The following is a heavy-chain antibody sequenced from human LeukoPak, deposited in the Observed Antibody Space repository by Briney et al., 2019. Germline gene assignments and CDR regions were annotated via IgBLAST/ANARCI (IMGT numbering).Heavy chain of an antibody. V-gene: IGHV1-24*01. Sequence: ASVKVSCKVSGYTLTELSMHWVRQAPGKGLEWMGGFDPEDGETIYAQKFQGRVTMTEDTSTDTAYMELSSLRSEDTAVCYCATASFVGGSIPDWYNWNYWGQGTLVTVSS. J-gene: IGHJ4*02. CDR1: GYTLTELS. CDR3: ATASFVGGSIPDWYNWNY. D-gene: IGHD1-20*01. CDR2: FDPEDGET.